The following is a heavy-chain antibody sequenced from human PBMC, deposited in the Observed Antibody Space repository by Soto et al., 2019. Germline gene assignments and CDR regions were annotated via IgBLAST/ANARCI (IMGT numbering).Heavy chain of an antibody. Sequence: GGSLRLSCAASGFTFSSYAMSWVRQAPGKGLEWVSAISGSGGSTYYADSVKGRFTISRDNSKNTLYLQMNSLRAEDTAVYYCAIAQRWLQSLYFDYWGQGTLVTVSS. CDR1: GFTFSSYA. V-gene: IGHV3-23*01. D-gene: IGHD5-12*01. CDR3: AIAQRWLQSLYFDY. CDR2: ISGSGGST. J-gene: IGHJ4*02.